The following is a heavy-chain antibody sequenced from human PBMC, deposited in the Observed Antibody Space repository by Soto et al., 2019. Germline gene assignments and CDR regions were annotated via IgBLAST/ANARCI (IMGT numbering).Heavy chain of an antibody. V-gene: IGHV1-18*04. CDR2: ISAYNGNT. D-gene: IGHD6-19*01. CDR1: GYTFTSYG. CDR3: AIYRGEPDAVAGRGDWFDP. Sequence: QVQLVQSGAEVKKPGASVKVSCKASGYTFTSYGISWVRQAPGQGLEWMGWISAYNGNTNYAQKLQGRVTMTTDTSTSTAYMELRSLRSDDTAVYYCAIYRGEPDAVAGRGDWFDPWGQGTLVTVSS. J-gene: IGHJ5*02.